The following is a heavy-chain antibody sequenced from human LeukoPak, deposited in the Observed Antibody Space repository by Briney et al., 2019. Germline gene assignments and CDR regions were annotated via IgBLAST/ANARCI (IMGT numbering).Heavy chain of an antibody. CDR1: GFNFNSYA. CDR3: ARDQGGSGSYVREMPSGRDAFDI. J-gene: IGHJ3*02. D-gene: IGHD3-10*01. Sequence: PGGSLRLSCAASGFNFNSYAMSWVRQAPGKGLEWVSTISGSGGSTYYADSVKGRFTISRDNAKNSLYLQMNSLRAEDTAVYYCARDQGGSGSYVREMPSGRDAFDIWGQGTMVTVSS. V-gene: IGHV3-23*01. CDR2: ISGSGGST.